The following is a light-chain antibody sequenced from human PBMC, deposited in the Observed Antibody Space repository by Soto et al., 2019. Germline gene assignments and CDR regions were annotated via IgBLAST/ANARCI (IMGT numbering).Light chain of an antibody. CDR3: LQYYNFSWT. Sequence: AIRMTQSPSSFSASTGDRVTITCRASQGISSYLAWYQQKPGEAPKLLIFAASNLQSGVPSRFSGSGSVTDFTLAITGLQPEDFATYYCLQYYNFSWTFGQGTKVDI. CDR2: AAS. CDR1: QGISSY. J-gene: IGKJ1*01. V-gene: IGKV1-8*01.